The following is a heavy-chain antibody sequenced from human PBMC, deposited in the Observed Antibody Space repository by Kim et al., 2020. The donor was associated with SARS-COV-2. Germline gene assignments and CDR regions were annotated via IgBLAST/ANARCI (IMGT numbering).Heavy chain of an antibody. V-gene: IGHV3-9*01. Sequence: GGSLRLSCAASGFTFDDYAMHWVRQAPGKGLEWVSGISWNSGSIGYADSVKGRFTISRDNAKNSLYLQMNSLRAEDTALYYCAKMAYCGGDCPPRDAFDIWGQGTMVTVSS. CDR2: ISWNSGSI. CDR1: GFTFDDYA. CDR3: AKMAYCGGDCPPRDAFDI. J-gene: IGHJ3*02. D-gene: IGHD2-21*02.